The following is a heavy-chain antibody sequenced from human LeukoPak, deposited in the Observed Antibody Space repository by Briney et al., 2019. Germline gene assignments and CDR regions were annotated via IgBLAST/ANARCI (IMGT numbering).Heavy chain of an antibody. V-gene: IGHV4-59*08. D-gene: IGHD2-15*01. Sequence: SETLSLTCTVSGGSISSYYWSWIRQPPGKGLEWVGYIYYSGSTNYNPSLKSRVTISVDTSKNQFSLKLSSVTAADTAVYYCARNDPDCSGGSCYSFDYWGQGTLVTVSS. CDR3: ARNDPDCSGGSCYSFDY. CDR2: IYYSGST. CDR1: GGSISSYY. J-gene: IGHJ4*02.